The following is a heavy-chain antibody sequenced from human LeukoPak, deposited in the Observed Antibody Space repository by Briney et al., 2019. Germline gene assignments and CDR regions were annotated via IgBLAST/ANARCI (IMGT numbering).Heavy chain of an antibody. CDR2: MYHSGIT. CDR3: ARGYSSTMRTTGNDY. D-gene: IGHD1-1*01. V-gene: IGHV4-59*08. CDR1: GGSISSYY. Sequence: SETLSLTCTVSGGSISSYYWTWIRQPPGKGLEWIGYMYHSGITNYNPSLKSRVTISVDTSKNQFSLKLTSVTAADTAVYYCARGYSSTMRTTGNDYWGQGTLVTVSS. J-gene: IGHJ4*02.